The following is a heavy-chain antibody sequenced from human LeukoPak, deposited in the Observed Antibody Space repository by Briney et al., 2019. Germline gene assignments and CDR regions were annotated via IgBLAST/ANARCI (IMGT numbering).Heavy chain of an antibody. V-gene: IGHV3-21*01. J-gene: IGHJ4*02. CDR1: GFTFSSYS. Sequence: PGGSLRLSCAVSGFTFSSYSMNWVRQAPGKGLEWVSSISSSSSYIYYADSVKGRFTISRDNAKNSLYLQMNSLRAEDTAVYYCARGVACSCTSCTPPYFDYWGQGTLVTVSS. D-gene: IGHD2-2*01. CDR3: ARGVACSCTSCTPPYFDY. CDR2: ISSSSSYI.